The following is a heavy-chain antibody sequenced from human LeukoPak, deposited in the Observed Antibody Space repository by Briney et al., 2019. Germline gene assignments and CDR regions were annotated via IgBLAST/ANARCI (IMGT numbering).Heavy chain of an antibody. Sequence: GGSLRLSCAASGFTFSSYDMTWVRQAPGKGLEWVSFIYSDNTHYSDSVKGRFTISRDNSKNTLYLQMNSLRAEDTAVYYCARGGTASTSFYYYYYMDVWGKGTTVTISS. J-gene: IGHJ6*03. CDR3: ARGGTASTSFYYYYYMDV. V-gene: IGHV3-53*01. CDR1: GFTFSSYD. D-gene: IGHD2-8*02. CDR2: IYSDNT.